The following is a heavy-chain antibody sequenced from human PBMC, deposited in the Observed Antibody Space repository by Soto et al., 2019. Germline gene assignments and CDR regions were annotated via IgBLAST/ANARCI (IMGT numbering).Heavy chain of an antibody. CDR3: AKDPMYITIFGVVIDYYYSGMDV. Sequence: GGSLRLSCAASGFTFSSYAMSWVRQAPGKGLEWVSAISGSGGSTYYADSVKGRFTISRDNSKNTLYLQMNSLRAEDTAVYYCAKDPMYITIFGVVIDYYYSGMDVRDQGTTVTVSS. CDR1: GFTFSSYA. V-gene: IGHV3-23*01. J-gene: IGHJ6*02. D-gene: IGHD3-3*01. CDR2: ISGSGGST.